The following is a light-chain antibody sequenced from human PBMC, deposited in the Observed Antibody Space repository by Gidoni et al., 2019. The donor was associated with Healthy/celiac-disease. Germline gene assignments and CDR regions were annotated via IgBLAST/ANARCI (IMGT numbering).Light chain of an antibody. CDR2: DVS. J-gene: IGLJ1*01. Sequence: QSALTQPASVSGSPGQSITISCTGTSSDVGGYNYVSWYQQHPGKAPKLMIYDVSNRPSGVSNRFSGSKSGNTPPLTISGLQAEDEADYYCSSYTSSSTLYVFGTGTKVTVL. CDR3: SSYTSSSTLYV. CDR1: SSDVGGYNY. V-gene: IGLV2-14*01.